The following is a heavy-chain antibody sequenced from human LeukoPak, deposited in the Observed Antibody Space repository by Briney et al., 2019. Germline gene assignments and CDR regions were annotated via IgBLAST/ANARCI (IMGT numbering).Heavy chain of an antibody. Sequence: VSVTVSCKASGYTFTGYYIHWVRQAPGQGLDWMGWINPNTGGTNYAQQFQGRVTMTRDTSISTAYMELSRLRSDDTAVYYCARARLALGRLNWTHHRHKVNWFDPWGQGTLVTVSS. CDR2: INPNTGGT. V-gene: IGHV1-2*02. CDR1: GYTFTGYY. J-gene: IGHJ5*02. D-gene: IGHD1-20*01. CDR3: ARARLALGRLNWTHHRHKVNWFDP.